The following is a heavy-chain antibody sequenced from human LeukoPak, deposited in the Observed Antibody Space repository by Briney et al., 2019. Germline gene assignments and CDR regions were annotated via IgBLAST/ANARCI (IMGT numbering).Heavy chain of an antibody. CDR1: GGSISSYY. V-gene: IGHV4-59*01. CDR3: ARDSRNYYDSSGYYID. D-gene: IGHD3-22*01. CDR2: MYYSGST. J-gene: IGHJ4*02. Sequence: SETLSLTCTVSGGSISSYYWSWIRQPPGKGLEWIGYMYYSGSTNYNPSLKSRVTIPLDTSKNQFSLKLSSVTAADTAVYYCARDSRNYYDSSGYYIDWGQGTLVTVSS.